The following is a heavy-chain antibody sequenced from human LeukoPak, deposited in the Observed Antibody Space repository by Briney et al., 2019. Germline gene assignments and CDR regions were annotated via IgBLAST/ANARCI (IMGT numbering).Heavy chain of an antibody. J-gene: IGHJ4*02. D-gene: IGHD6-6*01. CDR2: MRSSRSTI. CDR1: GFTFSSYS. CDR3: ARDPPVEYGSSSKHSYYDY. Sequence: GGPLRLSCAASGFTFSSYSMICLRHAPGKGLEGVSYMRSSRSTIHYAHSVTGRFTISRDKDKNSLYLHMNSLSGEDTAGYYCARDPPVEYGSSSKHSYYDYWGQGALVAVSS. V-gene: IGHV3-48*01.